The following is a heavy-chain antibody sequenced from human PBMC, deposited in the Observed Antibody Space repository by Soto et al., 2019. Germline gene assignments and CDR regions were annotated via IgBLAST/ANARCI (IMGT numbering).Heavy chain of an antibody. CDR3: AREGGIVGATAADY. CDR1: GGSISSGGYY. V-gene: IGHV4-31*03. Sequence: QVQLQESGPGLVKPSQTLSLTCTVSGGSISSGGYYWSWIRQHPGKGLEWIGYIYYSGSTYYNPSPKSRVTISVDTSKNQFSLKLSSVTAADPAVYYCAREGGIVGATAADYWGQGTLVTVSS. CDR2: IYYSGST. D-gene: IGHD1-26*01. J-gene: IGHJ4*02.